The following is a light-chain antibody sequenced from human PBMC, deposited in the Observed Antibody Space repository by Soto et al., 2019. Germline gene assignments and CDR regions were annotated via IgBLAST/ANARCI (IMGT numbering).Light chain of an antibody. J-gene: IGLJ1*01. CDR2: EVS. CDR1: SSDVGGYNY. Sequence: QSALTQPPSASGSPGQSVTISCTGTSSDVGGYNYVSWYQQHPGKAPKLMIYEVSKRPSWVPNRFSGSKSGNTASLTVSGLQAEDEADYYCCSYAANYVFGTGTKLTVL. CDR3: CSYAANYV. V-gene: IGLV2-8*01.